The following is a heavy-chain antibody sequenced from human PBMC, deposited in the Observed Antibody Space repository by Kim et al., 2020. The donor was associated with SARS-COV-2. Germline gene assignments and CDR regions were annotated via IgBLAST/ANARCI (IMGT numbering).Heavy chain of an antibody. J-gene: IGHJ2*01. Sequence: KSQVTISVDTSRNQFSLKLSSVTAADTAVYYCARGFREMATITGDWYFDLWGRGTLVTVSS. V-gene: IGHV4-59*09. CDR3: ARGFREMATITGDWYFDL. D-gene: IGHD5-12*01.